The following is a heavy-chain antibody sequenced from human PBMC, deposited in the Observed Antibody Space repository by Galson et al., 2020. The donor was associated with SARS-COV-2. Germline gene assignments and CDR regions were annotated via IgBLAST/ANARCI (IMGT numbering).Heavy chain of an antibody. D-gene: IGHD3-16*01. V-gene: IGHV3-11*01. J-gene: IGHJ5*02. Sequence: GGSLRLSCAASAFTFSDAHMTWIRKAPGKGLEWISYIKNRGDTIYYADSVKGRFTISRDNTKNLLYLQMNSLRVEDTAMYYCARESWGSLDPWGQGTLVTVST. CDR1: AFTFSDAH. CDR2: IKNRGDTI. CDR3: ARESWGSLDP.